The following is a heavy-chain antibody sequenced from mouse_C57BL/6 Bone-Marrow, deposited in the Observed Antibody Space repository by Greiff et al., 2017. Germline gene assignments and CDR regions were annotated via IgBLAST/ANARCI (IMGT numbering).Heavy chain of an antibody. Sequence: VQLVESGAELVKPGASVKLSCKASGYIFTEYTIHWVKQRSGQGLEWIGWFYPGSGSIKYNERFKDKATLTAYKSSNTVYMELSRLTSEDSAVYFCARHERYYDYEGYFDYWGQGTTLTVSS. V-gene: IGHV1-62-2*01. CDR2: FYPGSGSI. CDR1: GYIFTEYT. CDR3: ARHERYYDYEGYFDY. J-gene: IGHJ2*01. D-gene: IGHD2-4*01.